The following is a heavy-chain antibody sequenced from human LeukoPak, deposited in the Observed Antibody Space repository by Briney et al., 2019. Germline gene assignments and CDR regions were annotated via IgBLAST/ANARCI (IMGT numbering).Heavy chain of an antibody. D-gene: IGHD3-9*01. V-gene: IGHV1-18*01. Sequence: ASVKVSCKPSGYTFTSYGINWVRQAPGQGLEWMGWINTHNANTNYAQKLQGRVIMTTDTSTSTAYMELRSLRSDDTAVYYCAVGSLTGYERPDYWGQGTLVTVSS. CDR3: AVGSLTGYERPDY. CDR1: GYTFTSYG. J-gene: IGHJ4*02. CDR2: INTHNANT.